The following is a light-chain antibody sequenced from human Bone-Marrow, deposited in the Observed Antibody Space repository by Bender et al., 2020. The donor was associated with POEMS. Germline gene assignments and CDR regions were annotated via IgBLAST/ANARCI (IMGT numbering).Light chain of an antibody. CDR2: RNN. CDR1: SSNIEHNY. J-gene: IGLJ1*01. Sequence: QSVLTQPPSASGTPGQTVTISCSGSSSNIEHNYVFWYQQQLPGTAPKLLIYRNNERPSGVPDRISGSKSGNTASLTVSGLQAEDEADYYCSSYAGTNYYYVFGTGTKVTVL. V-gene: IGLV1-47*01. CDR3: SSYAGTNYYYV.